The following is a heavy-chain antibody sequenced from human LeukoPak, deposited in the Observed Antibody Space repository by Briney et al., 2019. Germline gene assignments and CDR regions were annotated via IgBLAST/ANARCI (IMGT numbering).Heavy chain of an antibody. CDR2: IYHSGST. CDR1: GYSISSGFY. J-gene: IGHJ4*02. D-gene: IGHD3-22*01. Sequence: SETLSLTCTVSGYSISSGFYWGLIRQPPGKGLEWIGSIYHSGSTYYNPSLKSRVTISVDTSKNQFSLKLSSVTAADTAVYYCARARYYDSRSFDYWGQGTLVTVSS. CDR3: ARARYYDSRSFDY. V-gene: IGHV4-38-2*02.